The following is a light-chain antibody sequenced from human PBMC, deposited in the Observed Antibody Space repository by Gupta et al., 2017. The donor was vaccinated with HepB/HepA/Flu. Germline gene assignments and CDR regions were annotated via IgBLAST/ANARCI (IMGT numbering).Light chain of an antibody. CDR2: KAS. V-gene: IGKV1-5*03. Sequence: DIQMPQSPSTLSASVGDRVTITCRASQNMSSVVAGDQQKPGKAPKLRIYKASNLETGVPSRLSGRGSGTEFTLTISRVQPDDFATDDCQQYQRYAWTLGQGTKVEIK. CDR3: QQYQRYAWT. J-gene: IGKJ1*01. CDR1: QNMSSV.